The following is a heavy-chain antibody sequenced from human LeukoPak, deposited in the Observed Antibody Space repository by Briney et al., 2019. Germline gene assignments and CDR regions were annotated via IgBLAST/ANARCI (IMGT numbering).Heavy chain of an antibody. CDR2: IYPGDSDT. J-gene: IGHJ3*02. CDR3: ARHGNSGYDYPNDAFDI. D-gene: IGHD5-12*01. CDR1: GSRFTSYW. Sequence: GAPLKISCKGSGSRFTSYWIGWVRQMPGKGLEWMGIIYPGDSDTRYSPSFQGQVTISADKSISTAYLQWSSLKASDTAMYYCARHGNSGYDYPNDAFDIWGQGTMVTVSS. V-gene: IGHV5-51*01.